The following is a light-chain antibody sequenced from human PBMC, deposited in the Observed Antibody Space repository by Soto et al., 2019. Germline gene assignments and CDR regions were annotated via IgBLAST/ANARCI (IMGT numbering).Light chain of an antibody. CDR2: DAS. Sequence: DIERTQSPSSLSASVGDIVTITFRASQSISSWLAWYQQKPGKSPKLLIYDASSLESGVPSRFSGSGSGTESTLTISSLEPEDFAVYYCQQRSNWPLTFGGGTKVDIK. CDR1: QSISSW. V-gene: IGKV1-5*01. CDR3: QQRSNWPLT. J-gene: IGKJ4*01.